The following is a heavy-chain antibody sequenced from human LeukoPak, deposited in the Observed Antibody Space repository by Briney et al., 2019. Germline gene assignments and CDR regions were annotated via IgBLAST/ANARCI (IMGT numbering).Heavy chain of an antibody. CDR2: FDPEDGET. V-gene: IGHV1-24*01. J-gene: IGHJ4*02. D-gene: IGHD3-9*01. CDR3: ATLPLLRYFDWLLYSYFDY. CDR1: GYTLTELS. Sequence: ASVKVSCKVSGYTLTELSMHWVRQAPGKGLEWMGGFDPEDGETIYAQKFQGRVTMTEDTSTDTAHMELSSLRSEDTAVYYCATLPLLRYFDWLLYSYFDYWGQGTLVTVSS.